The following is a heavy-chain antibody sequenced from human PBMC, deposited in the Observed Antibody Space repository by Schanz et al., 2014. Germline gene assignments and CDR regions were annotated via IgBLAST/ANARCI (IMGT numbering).Heavy chain of an antibody. CDR2: ISGSGGDT. Sequence: EVQVLESGGGLVQPGGSLRLSCAASGFSFSIFAMTWVRQAPGQGLEWVSTISGSGGDTYPADSVKGRFTISRDNSMNTLHLQMDGLRVEDTAVYYCARDAVALVPEYFMDVWGKGTPVTVSS. CDR3: ARDAVALVPEYFMDV. CDR1: GFSFSIFA. J-gene: IGHJ6*03. V-gene: IGHV3-23*01. D-gene: IGHD2-15*01.